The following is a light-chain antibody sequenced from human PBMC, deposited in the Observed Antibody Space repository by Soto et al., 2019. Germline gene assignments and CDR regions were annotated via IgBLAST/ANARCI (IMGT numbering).Light chain of an antibody. CDR1: SSNIGSNY. V-gene: IGLV1-47*02. Sequence: QAVVTQPPSASGTPGQRVTISCSGISSNIGSNYVYWYQQLPGTAPKLLIYSNNQRPSGVPDRFSGSKSGTSASLAISGLRSEDEADYYCAAWDDSLSGGYVFGTGTKVTV. CDR3: AAWDDSLSGGYV. J-gene: IGLJ1*01. CDR2: SNN.